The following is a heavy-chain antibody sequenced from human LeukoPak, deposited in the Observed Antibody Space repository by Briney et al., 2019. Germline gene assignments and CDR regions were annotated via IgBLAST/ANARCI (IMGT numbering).Heavy chain of an antibody. CDR3: AKPRSAESPFDY. Sequence: GGSLRLSCAASGFTFSSYAMRWLHQAPGKGLDWVSGFSGSGGSTYYADSVQGRFTISRDNSKNTLYLQMNSLRAEDTAVYYCAKPRSAESPFDYWGQGTLVTVSS. CDR2: FSGSGGST. J-gene: IGHJ4*02. V-gene: IGHV3-23*01. CDR1: GFTFSSYA. D-gene: IGHD3-3*01.